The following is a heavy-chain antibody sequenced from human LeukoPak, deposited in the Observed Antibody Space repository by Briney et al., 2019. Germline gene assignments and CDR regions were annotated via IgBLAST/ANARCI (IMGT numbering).Heavy chain of an antibody. CDR1: GGSISSYY. D-gene: IGHD3-22*01. Sequence: SETLSLTCTVSGGSISSYYWSWIRQPPGKGLEWIGEINHSGSTNYNPSLKSRVTISVDTSKNQFSLKLSSVTAADTAVYYCARGVITMMQFDPWGQGTLVTVSS. J-gene: IGHJ5*02. V-gene: IGHV4-34*01. CDR2: INHSGST. CDR3: ARGVITMMQFDP.